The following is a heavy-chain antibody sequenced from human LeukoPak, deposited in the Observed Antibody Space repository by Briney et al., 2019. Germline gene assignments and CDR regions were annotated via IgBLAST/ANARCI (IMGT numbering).Heavy chain of an antibody. D-gene: IGHD3-9*01. CDR3: ARELRYFDWLAENLYFDY. V-gene: IGHV1-2*02. CDR1: GYTFTGYY. J-gene: IGHJ4*02. CDR2: IDPNSGGT. Sequence: GASVKLSCNASGYTFTGYYMHWVRHALGQGLEWMVWIDPNSGGTIEEQKFRGSVNMTRDTSISTAYMELSRVRSDDTAVYYCARELRYFDWLAENLYFDYWGQGPLVSVSS.